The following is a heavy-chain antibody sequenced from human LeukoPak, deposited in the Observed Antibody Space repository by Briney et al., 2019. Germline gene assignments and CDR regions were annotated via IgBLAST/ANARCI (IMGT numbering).Heavy chain of an antibody. CDR2: IYSGGST. D-gene: IGHD1-14*01. J-gene: IGHJ6*02. CDR1: GGSISSGGYY. V-gene: IGHV3-66*01. CDR3: ARDRGDNVVTVRGSYYYGMDV. Sequence: LSLTCTVSGGSISSGGYYMSWVRQAPGKGLEWVSVIYSGGSTYYADSVKGRFTISRDNSKNTLYLQMNSLRAEDTAVYYCARDRGDNVVTVRGSYYYGMDVWGQGTTVTVSS.